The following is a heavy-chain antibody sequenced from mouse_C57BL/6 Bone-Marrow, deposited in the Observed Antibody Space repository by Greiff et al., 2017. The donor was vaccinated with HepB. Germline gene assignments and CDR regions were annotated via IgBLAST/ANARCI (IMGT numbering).Heavy chain of an antibody. CDR2: INPYNGGT. Sequence: VHVKQSGPVLVKPGASVKMSCKASGYTFTDYYMNWVKQSHGKSLEWIGVINPYNGGTSYNQKFKGKATLTVDKSSSTAYVELNSLTSEDSAVYYCARWGHWYFDVWGTGTTVTVSS. J-gene: IGHJ1*03. V-gene: IGHV1-19*01. CDR3: ARWGHWYFDV. CDR1: GYTFTDYY.